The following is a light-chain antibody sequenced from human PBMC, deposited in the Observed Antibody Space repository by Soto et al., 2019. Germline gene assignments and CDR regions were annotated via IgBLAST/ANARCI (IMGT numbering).Light chain of an antibody. J-gene: IGKJ3*01. CDR3: QNYNSFSQFT. V-gene: IGKV1-27*01. Sequence: DIQMTQSPSSLSASVGDRVTITCRASQGISNYLAWYQQKPGKVPKLLIYDASTLQSGVPSRYSGSGSGTDFTLTISSLQPEDVATYYCQNYNSFSQFTFGPGTKVDIK. CDR2: DAS. CDR1: QGISNY.